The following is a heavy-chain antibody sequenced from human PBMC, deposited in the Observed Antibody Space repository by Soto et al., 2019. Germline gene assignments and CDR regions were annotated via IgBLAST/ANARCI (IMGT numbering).Heavy chain of an antibody. D-gene: IGHD3-10*01. CDR2: IGTAGDT. V-gene: IGHV3-13*01. CDR3: ARASSRSYGSGSSNYYYMDV. CDR1: GFTFSSYD. Sequence: GGSLRLSCAASGFTFSSYDMHWVRQATGKGLEWVSAIGTAGDTYYPGSVKGRFTISRENAKNSLYLQMNSLRAGDTAVYYCARASSRSYGSGSSNYYYMDVWGKGTTVTVSS. J-gene: IGHJ6*03.